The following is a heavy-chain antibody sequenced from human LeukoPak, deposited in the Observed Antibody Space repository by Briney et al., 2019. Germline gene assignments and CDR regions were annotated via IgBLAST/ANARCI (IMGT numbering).Heavy chain of an antibody. D-gene: IGHD5-24*01. CDR2: ISYDGSNK. Sequence: GRSLRLSCAASGFTFSSYAMHWVRQAPGKGLEWVAVISYDGSNKYYADSVKGRFTISRDNAKNSLYLQMNSLRAEDTAVYYCARAHGYNFDYWGQGTLVTVSS. CDR3: ARAHGYNFDY. V-gene: IGHV3-30-3*01. J-gene: IGHJ4*02. CDR1: GFTFSSYA.